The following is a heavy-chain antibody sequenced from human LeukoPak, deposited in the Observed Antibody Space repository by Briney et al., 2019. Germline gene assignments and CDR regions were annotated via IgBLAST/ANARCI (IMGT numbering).Heavy chain of an antibody. J-gene: IGHJ3*02. V-gene: IGHV6-1*01. D-gene: IGHD5-18*01. CDR2: TYYRSKWYN. CDR1: GDSFSSNSAA. Sequence: SQTLSLTCAISGDSFSSNSAAWNWIRQSPSRGLEWLGRTYYRSKWYNDYAVFVKSRITLTPDTSKNRISLQLNSVTPEDTAVYYCARSTPVGYGYQSTFDIWGQGTMVTVSS. CDR3: ARSTPVGYGYQSTFDI.